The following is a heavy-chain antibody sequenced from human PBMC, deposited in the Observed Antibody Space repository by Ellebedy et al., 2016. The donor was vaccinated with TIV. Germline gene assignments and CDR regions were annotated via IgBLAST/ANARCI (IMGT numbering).Heavy chain of an antibody. CDR2: IYQDGSDH. D-gene: IGHD4-17*01. CDR1: GFSFRSYW. J-gene: IGHJ5*02. Sequence: GESLKISCAASGFSFRSYWMSWVRQAPGKGLEWVANIYQDGSDHYYGGSVKGRVTISRDTAHNLLFLQMYSLRVEDTAVYYCARRGSYGDYAVQVNSWFDRWGKGALVTVSS. CDR3: ARRGSYGDYAVQVNSWFDR. V-gene: IGHV3-7*01.